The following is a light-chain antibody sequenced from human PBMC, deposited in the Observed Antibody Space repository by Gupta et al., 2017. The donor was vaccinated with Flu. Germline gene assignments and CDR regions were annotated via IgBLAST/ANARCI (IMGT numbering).Light chain of an antibody. CDR3: GTWDSSLSAGV. CDR2: ESN. V-gene: IGLV1-51*02. Sequence: QSVLTQPPSVSAAPRQKVTISCSGGSSNIGTNYVSWYQQLPGTTPKLLISESNERPSGIPDRFSGSKSGTSATLGITGLQTGDEADYYCGTWDSSLSAGVFGGGTKLTVL. CDR1: SSNIGTNY. J-gene: IGLJ3*02.